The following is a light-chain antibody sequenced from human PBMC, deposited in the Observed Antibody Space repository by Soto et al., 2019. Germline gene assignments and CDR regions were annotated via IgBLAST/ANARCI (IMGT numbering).Light chain of an antibody. Sequence: DIQMTQSPSALSAVVGDRVTTTCRASRAIGDRLAWYQQKPGKAPRILIYKASTLATGVPSRFSGSGSGTEFTLTISSLQPDDFAAYYCQWYGTYPLTFGGGTKV. CDR1: RAIGDR. CDR3: QWYGTYPLT. V-gene: IGKV1-5*03. J-gene: IGKJ4*01. CDR2: KAS.